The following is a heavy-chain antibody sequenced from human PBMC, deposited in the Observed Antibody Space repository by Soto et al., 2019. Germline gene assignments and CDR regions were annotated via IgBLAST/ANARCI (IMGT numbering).Heavy chain of an antibody. Sequence: QVQLQESGPELVKPSETLSLTCTVSGDSISSYYWSWIRQPPGKGLEWIGYISYSGSTNYNPSLKSRVTISVDTSKNQFSLKLSSVTAADTAVYYCAGQGPASILNNWFDPWGQGTLVTVSS. J-gene: IGHJ5*02. CDR2: ISYSGST. CDR1: GDSISSYY. D-gene: IGHD2-2*01. V-gene: IGHV4-59*01. CDR3: AGQGPASILNNWFDP.